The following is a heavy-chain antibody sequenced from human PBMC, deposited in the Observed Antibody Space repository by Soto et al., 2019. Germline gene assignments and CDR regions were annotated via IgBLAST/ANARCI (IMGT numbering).Heavy chain of an antibody. V-gene: IGHV4-59*01. Sequence: SETMSLTCTVAGGSLRGYSWSWIRQYPGKVLEWIGYVYSGGGTNYSPSFMGRVTISVDTTDNQFSLKLNSVTAADTAVYYCAREKTPMSPHYFYYGMDVWGQGTTVTVSS. CDR3: AREKTPMSPHYFYYGMDV. D-gene: IGHD3-9*01. J-gene: IGHJ6*02. CDR2: VYSGGGT. CDR1: GGSLRGYS.